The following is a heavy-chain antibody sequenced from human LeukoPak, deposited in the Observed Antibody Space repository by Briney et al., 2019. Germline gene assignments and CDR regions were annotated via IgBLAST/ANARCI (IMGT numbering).Heavy chain of an antibody. Sequence: GGSLRLSCAASGFTFSSYAMSWVRQAPGKGLVWVSRINSDGSSTFYADSVKGRFTISGDNAKNTLYLQMNSLRAEDTALYYCARGGVYSRSPFDYWGQGTLVTVSS. CDR1: GFTFSSYA. D-gene: IGHD6-6*01. CDR3: ARGGVYSRSPFDY. V-gene: IGHV3-74*01. J-gene: IGHJ4*02. CDR2: INSDGSST.